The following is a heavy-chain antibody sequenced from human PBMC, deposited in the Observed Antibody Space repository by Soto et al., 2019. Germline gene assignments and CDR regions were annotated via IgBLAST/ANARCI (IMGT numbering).Heavy chain of an antibody. CDR1: GYTFTSYG. CDR3: ARGLGYCSSTSCYSTFDY. V-gene: IGHV1-18*01. CDR2: ISAYNGNT. J-gene: IGHJ4*02. Sequence: GASVKVSCKASGYTFTSYGISWVRQAPGQGLEWMGWISAYNGNTNYAQKLQGRVTMTTDTSTSTAYMELRSLRSDDTAVYYCARGLGYCSSTSCYSTFDYWGQGTLVTVSS. D-gene: IGHD2-2*01.